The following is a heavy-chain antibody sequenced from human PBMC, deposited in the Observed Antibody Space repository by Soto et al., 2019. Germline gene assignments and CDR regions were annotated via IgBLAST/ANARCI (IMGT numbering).Heavy chain of an antibody. V-gene: IGHV1-69*13. J-gene: IGHJ2*01. D-gene: IGHD5-12*01. CDR1: GGTFSSYA. CDR3: VRLVAIPGYPDH. Sequence: SVKVSCKTSGGTFSSYAISWVRQAPGQGLEWMGGIVPIVGTTTYAQKFQGRVTITADEATSTAYMQLSRLRSDDTAVYYCVRLVAIPGYPDHWGRG. CDR2: IVPIVGTT.